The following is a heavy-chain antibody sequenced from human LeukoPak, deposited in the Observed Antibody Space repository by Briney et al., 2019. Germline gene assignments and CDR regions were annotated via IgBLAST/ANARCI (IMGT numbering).Heavy chain of an antibody. V-gene: IGHV4-61*02. CDR1: GGSISSGSYY. Sequence: SQTLSLTCTVSGGSISSGSYYWSWIRQPAGKGLEWIGRIYTSGSTNYNPSLKSRVTISVDTSKNQFSLKLSSVAAADTAVYYCARDGSITIFGVVTADGMDVWGQGTTVTVSS. J-gene: IGHJ6*02. CDR3: ARDGSITIFGVVTADGMDV. D-gene: IGHD3-3*01. CDR2: IYTSGST.